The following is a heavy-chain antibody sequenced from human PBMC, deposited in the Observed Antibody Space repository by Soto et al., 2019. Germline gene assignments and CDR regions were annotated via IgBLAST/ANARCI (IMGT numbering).Heavy chain of an antibody. CDR2: IYHSGST. V-gene: IGHV4-30-2*01. CDR1: DVAISRGGYS. Sequence: LQLQESGSGLVKTSQTLALTCAVSDVAISRGGYSWSWIRQPPGKGLEWIGYIYHSGSTYYNPSRKSRVTISVDRCKNQFSLKLSSVTAADKAVYYCAREGTNNWFDPWGQGTLVTVSS. D-gene: IGHD2-8*01. J-gene: IGHJ5*02. CDR3: AREGTNNWFDP.